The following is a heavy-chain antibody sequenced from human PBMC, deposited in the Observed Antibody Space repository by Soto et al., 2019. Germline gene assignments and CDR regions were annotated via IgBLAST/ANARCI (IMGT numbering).Heavy chain of an antibody. CDR2: IYYSGST. CDR1: GGSISSSSYC. D-gene: IGHD1-26*01. J-gene: IGHJ4*02. CDR3: ARLTREVDFDY. Sequence: PSETLSLTCTVSGGSISSSSYCWGWLRQPPGKGLEWIGSIYYSGSTYYNPSLKSRVTISVDTSKNQFSLKLSSVTAADTAVYYCARLTREVDFDYWGQGTLVTVSS. V-gene: IGHV4-39*01.